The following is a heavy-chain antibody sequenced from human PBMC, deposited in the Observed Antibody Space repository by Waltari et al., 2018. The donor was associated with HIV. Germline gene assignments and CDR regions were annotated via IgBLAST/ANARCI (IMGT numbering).Heavy chain of an antibody. CDR2: ISWDGGST. D-gene: IGHD3-22*01. CDR3: AKPRGYDLYGMDV. J-gene: IGHJ6*02. Sequence: EVQLVESGGVVVQPGGSLRLSCAASGFTFDDYAMHWVRQAPGKGLEWVSLISWDGGSTYYADAVKGRFTISRDNSKNSLYLQMNSLRAEDTALYYCAKPRGYDLYGMDVWGQGTTVTVSS. CDR1: GFTFDDYA. V-gene: IGHV3-43D*03.